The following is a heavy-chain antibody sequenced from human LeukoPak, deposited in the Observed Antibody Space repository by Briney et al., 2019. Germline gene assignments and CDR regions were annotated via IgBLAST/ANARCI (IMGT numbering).Heavy chain of an antibody. CDR2: ISGSGGST. J-gene: IGHJ4*02. V-gene: IGHV3-23*01. CDR3: AKPLVRAQYYDILTGYYFSPCY. D-gene: IGHD3-9*01. CDR1: GFTFSSYA. Sequence: GGSLRLSCAASGFTFSSYAMSWVRQAPGKGLEWVSAISGSGGSTYYADSVKGRFTISRDNSKNTLYLQMNSLRAEDTAVYYCAKPLVRAQYYDILTGYYFSPCYWGQGTLVTVSS.